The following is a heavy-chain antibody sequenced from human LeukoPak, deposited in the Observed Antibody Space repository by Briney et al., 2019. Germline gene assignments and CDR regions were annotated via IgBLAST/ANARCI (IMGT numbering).Heavy chain of an antibody. D-gene: IGHD3-3*01. CDR1: GGSISSYY. V-gene: IGHV4-59*01. J-gene: IGHJ3*02. Sequence: SSETLSLTCTVSGGSISSYYWSWIRQPPGKGLEWIGDIYYSGSTNYNPSLKSRVTISVDTSKNQFSLRLSSVTAADTAVYYCARDRNYDFWSGYYQEAFDIWGQGTMVTVSS. CDR3: ARDRNYDFWSGYYQEAFDI. CDR2: IYYSGST.